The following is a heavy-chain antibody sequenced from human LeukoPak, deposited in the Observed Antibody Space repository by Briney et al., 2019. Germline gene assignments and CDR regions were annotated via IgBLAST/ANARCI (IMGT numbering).Heavy chain of an antibody. D-gene: IGHD3-22*01. V-gene: IGHV3-23*01. J-gene: IGHJ4*02. CDR1: GFTYNNYA. Sequence: GGSLRLSCAASGFTYNNYAMTWIRQAPGKGLEWVSGLSGSGINTHYADSVKGRFTISRDNSKNTMYLQMNSLRAEDTGVYYCARHSSGNLQPFDSWGQGTLVTVSS. CDR2: LSGSGINT. CDR3: ARHSSGNLQPFDS.